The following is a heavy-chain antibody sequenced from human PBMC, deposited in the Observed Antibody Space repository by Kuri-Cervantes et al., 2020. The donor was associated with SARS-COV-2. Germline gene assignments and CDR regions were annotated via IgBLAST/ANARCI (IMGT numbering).Heavy chain of an antibody. CDR3: ARGHLGIDY. CDR1: GGSIRSYY. CDR2: IYYSGST. Sequence: SETLSLTCTVSGGSIRSYYWSWIRQPPGKGLEWIGYIYYSGSTNYNPSLKSRVTISVDTSKNQFSLKLSSVTAADTAVYYCARGHLGIDYWGQGTLVAVSS. J-gene: IGHJ4*02. V-gene: IGHV4-59*01. D-gene: IGHD1-26*01.